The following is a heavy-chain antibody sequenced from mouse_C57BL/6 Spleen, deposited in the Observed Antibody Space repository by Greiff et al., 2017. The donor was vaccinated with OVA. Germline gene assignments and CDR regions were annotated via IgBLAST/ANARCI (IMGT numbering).Heavy chain of an antibody. CDR3: AFGSPYFDY. Sequence: EVQLQQSGPGLVKPSQSLSLTCSVTGYSITSGYYWNWIRQFPGNKLEWMGYISYDGSNNYNPSLKNRISITRDTSKNQFFLKLNSVTTEDTATYYCAFGSPYFDYWGQGTTLTVSS. D-gene: IGHD1-1*01. V-gene: IGHV3-6*01. CDR2: ISYDGSN. J-gene: IGHJ2*01. CDR1: GYSITSGYY.